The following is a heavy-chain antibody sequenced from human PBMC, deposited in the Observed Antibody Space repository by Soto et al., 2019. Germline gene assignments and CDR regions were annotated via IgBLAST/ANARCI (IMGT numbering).Heavy chain of an antibody. CDR2: IYYSGST. CDR1: GGSISSHY. Sequence: QVQLQESGPGLVKPSETLSLTCTVSGGSISSHYWSWIRQPPGKGLEWIGYIYYSGSTNYNPSLKSRVTISVDTSKNQFSLKLSSVTAADTAVYYCVRGLAPNTLDYWGQGTLVTVSS. V-gene: IGHV4-59*11. D-gene: IGHD6-19*01. J-gene: IGHJ4*02. CDR3: VRGLAPNTLDY.